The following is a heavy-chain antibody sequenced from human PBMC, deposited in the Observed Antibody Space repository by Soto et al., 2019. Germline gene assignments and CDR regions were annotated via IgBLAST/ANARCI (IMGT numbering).Heavy chain of an antibody. CDR2: IIPLFRTP. CDR3: ARDNDRLQLGGNYCYILDV. CDR1: GGTFSSSA. J-gene: IGHJ6*02. D-gene: IGHD4-4*01. V-gene: IGHV1-69*12. Sequence: QVQLVQSGAEMKEPGSSVKVSCKTSGGTFSSSAISWLRQAPGQGLEWMGGIIPLFRTPDYAQKFQGRVTIAADESTSRAYMELSSLRSEDTAVYYCARDNDRLQLGGNYCYILDVWGQGTTFTVSS.